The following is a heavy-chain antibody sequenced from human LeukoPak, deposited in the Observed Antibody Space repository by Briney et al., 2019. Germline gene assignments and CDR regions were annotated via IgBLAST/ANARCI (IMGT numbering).Heavy chain of an antibody. J-gene: IGHJ5*02. CDR2: IIPILGIA. V-gene: IGHV1-69*04. CDR1: GGTFSSYT. D-gene: IGHD3-3*01. Sequence: SVKVSCKASGGTFSSYTISCVRQAPGQGLEWMGRIIPILGIANYAQKFQGRVTITADKSTSTAYMELSSLRSEDTAVYYCARDRDYDFWSGRDPNWFDPWGQGTLVTVSS. CDR3: ARDRDYDFWSGRDPNWFDP.